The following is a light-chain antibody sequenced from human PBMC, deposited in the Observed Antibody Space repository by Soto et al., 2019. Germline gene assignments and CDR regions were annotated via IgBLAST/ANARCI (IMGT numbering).Light chain of an antibody. V-gene: IGKV3-15*01. CDR3: QQYNNWPPYA. Sequence: EIVMTQSPATLSVSPGERATLSCRASQSVSSNLAGSQQKPGQAPRLLIYGASTRATGIPARFSGSGSGTEFTLTISSLQTEDFAVYYCQQYNNWPPYAFGQGTKVDSK. J-gene: IGKJ2*01. CDR2: GAS. CDR1: QSVSSN.